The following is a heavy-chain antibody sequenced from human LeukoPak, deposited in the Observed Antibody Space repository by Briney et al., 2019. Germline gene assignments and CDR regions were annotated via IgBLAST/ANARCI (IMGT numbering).Heavy chain of an antibody. V-gene: IGHV1-69*06. CDR2: IIPIFGTA. CDR1: GGTFSSYA. Sequence: ASVKVSCKASGGTFSSYAISWVRQAPGQGLEWMGGIIPIFGTANYAQKFQGRVTITADKSTSTAYMELSSLRSDDTAVYYCARSAYYYDSSGYLDQWGQGTLVTVSS. D-gene: IGHD3-22*01. J-gene: IGHJ5*02. CDR3: ARSAYYYDSSGYLDQ.